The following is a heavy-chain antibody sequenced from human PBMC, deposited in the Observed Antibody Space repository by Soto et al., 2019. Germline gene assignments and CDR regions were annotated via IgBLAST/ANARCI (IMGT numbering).Heavy chain of an antibody. CDR1: GGTFSSYA. D-gene: IGHD3-22*01. CDR2: IIPIFGTA. J-gene: IGHJ6*02. Sequence: QVQLVQSGAEVKKPGSSVKVSCKASGGTFSSYAISWVRQAPGQGLEWMGGIIPIFGTANYAQKFQGRVTITADESTSTAYMELSSLRSEDTAVYYCASPHYYDRSGYYLGYYGMDVWGQGTTVTVSS. CDR3: ASPHYYDRSGYYLGYYGMDV. V-gene: IGHV1-69*01.